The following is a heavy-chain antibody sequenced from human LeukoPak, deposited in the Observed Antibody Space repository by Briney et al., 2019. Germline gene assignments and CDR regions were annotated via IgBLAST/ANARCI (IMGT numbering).Heavy chain of an antibody. D-gene: IGHD1-26*01. J-gene: IGHJ4*02. V-gene: IGHV3-53*01. CDR2: IYRGGST. Sequence: GGSLRFSCAASGFTVSSNYMSWVRQAPGRGVEWVSVIYRGGSTYYADSVKGRFTISRDNSKNMLYLQMTSLRAEDTAVYYCAREGVGASFDYWGQGTLVTVSS. CDR1: GFTVSSNY. CDR3: AREGVGASFDY.